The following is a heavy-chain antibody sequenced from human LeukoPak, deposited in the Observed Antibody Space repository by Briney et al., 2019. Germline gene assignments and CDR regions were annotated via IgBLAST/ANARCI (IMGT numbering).Heavy chain of an antibody. Sequence: PSETLSLTCTVSGGSISSYYWSWIRQPAGKGLEWIGRIYSSGSTNYSPSLNSRVTMSVDTSKNQVSLKMTSITAADTAVYYCARVNPRHAAADYWGQGTLVTVSS. V-gene: IGHV4-4*07. CDR3: ARVNPRHAAADY. CDR2: IYSSGST. J-gene: IGHJ4*02. CDR1: GGSISSYY. D-gene: IGHD6-25*01.